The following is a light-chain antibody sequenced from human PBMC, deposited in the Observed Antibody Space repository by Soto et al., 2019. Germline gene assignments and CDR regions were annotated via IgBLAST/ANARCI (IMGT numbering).Light chain of an antibody. CDR1: SSDVGGYNH. Sequence: QSVLTQPASVSGSPGQSITISCTGTSSDVGGYNHVSWYQHHPGKAPKLMIYEVSNRPSGVSNRFSGSKSGNTASLTISGLQAEDEADYYCSSYTTSSTRLFGGGTKLTVL. V-gene: IGLV2-14*01. CDR2: EVS. J-gene: IGLJ2*01. CDR3: SSYTTSSTRL.